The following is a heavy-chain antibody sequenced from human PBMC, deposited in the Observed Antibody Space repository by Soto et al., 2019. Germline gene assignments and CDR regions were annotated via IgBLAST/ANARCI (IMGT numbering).Heavy chain of an antibody. Sequence: QVQLVESGGGVVQPGTSLRLSCEASGFTFNSFGMHWVRQAPGKGLEWVAMIWHDGTNKYYVDSGKGRFTISRENSKDTLSIQMNNMRAEATAVDYCARTGLQTEQATTYSSGLAVWGQGTTVTVSS. CDR2: IWHDGTNK. D-gene: IGHD2-21*02. J-gene: IGHJ6*02. V-gene: IGHV3-33*01. CDR1: GFTFNSFG. CDR3: ARTGLQTEQATTYSSGLAV.